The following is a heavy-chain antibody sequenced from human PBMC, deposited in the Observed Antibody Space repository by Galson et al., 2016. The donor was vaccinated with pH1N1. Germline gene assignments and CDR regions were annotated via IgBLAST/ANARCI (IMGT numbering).Heavy chain of an antibody. V-gene: IGHV1-8*01. CDR1: GYTLTNYD. CDR3: ARGWWYNSAWVEY. Sequence: SVKVSCKVSGYTLTNYDINWVRQAAGQGLEWMGWMNPNSGKSNYAQKFKGRVTMTRDTSISTVYMELSSLRSEDTAVYYCARGWWYNSAWVEYWGQGTLVTVSS. D-gene: IGHD6-19*01. J-gene: IGHJ4*02. CDR2: MNPNSGKS.